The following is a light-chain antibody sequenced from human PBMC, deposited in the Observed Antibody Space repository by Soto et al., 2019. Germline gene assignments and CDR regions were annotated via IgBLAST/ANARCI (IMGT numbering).Light chain of an antibody. Sequence: QSVLTQPASVSGSPGQSITISCTGTIGDVGSYNLVSWYQQHPGKAPKLMIYEVSQRPSGVSNRFSGSKSGNTASLTISGLQAEDEADYYCCSYAGTSNVVFGGGTKVTVL. CDR1: IGDVGSYNL. V-gene: IGLV2-23*02. CDR3: CSYAGTSNVV. CDR2: EVS. J-gene: IGLJ2*01.